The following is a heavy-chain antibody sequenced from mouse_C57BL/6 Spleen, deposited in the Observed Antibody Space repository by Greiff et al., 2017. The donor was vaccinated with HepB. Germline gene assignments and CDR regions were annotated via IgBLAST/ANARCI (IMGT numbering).Heavy chain of an antibody. V-gene: IGHV3-6*01. CDR1: GYSITSGYY. CDR2: ISYDGSN. Sequence: EVQLQESGPGLVKPSQSPSLTCSVTGYSITSGYYWNWIRQFPGNKLEWMGYISYDGSNNYNPSLKNRISITPDTSKKQFFLKLNSVTTEDTATYYCARDPYDYDGYYFDYWGQGTTLTVSS. J-gene: IGHJ2*01. D-gene: IGHD2-4*01. CDR3: ARDPYDYDGYYFDY.